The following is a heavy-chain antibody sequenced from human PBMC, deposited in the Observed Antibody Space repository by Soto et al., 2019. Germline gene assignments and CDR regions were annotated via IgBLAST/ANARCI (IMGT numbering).Heavy chain of an antibody. CDR2: ISNDGSAD. V-gene: IGHV3-30*18. CDR1: GFTFNNYG. D-gene: IGHD3-16*01. CDR3: ANQERGSYSGY. J-gene: IGHJ4*02. Sequence: QAQLVESGGSVVQPGRSLRLSCAASGFTFNNYGIHWVRQAPGKGLEWVAAISNDGSADYYADSVKGRFTISRDNPKNTVYLQMNNLKSEDTAVYSCANQERGSYSGYWGQGTLVTVSS.